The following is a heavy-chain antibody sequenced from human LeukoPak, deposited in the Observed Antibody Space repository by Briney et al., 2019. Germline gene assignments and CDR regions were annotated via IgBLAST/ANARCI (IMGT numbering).Heavy chain of an antibody. CDR2: INPNSGGT. CDR3: ARDHGDYWYYFDY. Sequence: ASVKVSCKASGYTFTVYYMHWVRQAPGQGLEWVGWINPNSGGTNYAQKFQVRVTLTRDTSISTAYMELSRLRSDDTAVYYCARDHGDYWYYFDYWGQGTLVTVSS. V-gene: IGHV1-2*02. CDR1: GYTFTVYY. D-gene: IGHD4-17*01. J-gene: IGHJ4*02.